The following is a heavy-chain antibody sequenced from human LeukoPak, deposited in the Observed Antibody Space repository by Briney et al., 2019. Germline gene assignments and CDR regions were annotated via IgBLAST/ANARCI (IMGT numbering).Heavy chain of an antibody. J-gene: IGHJ4*02. CDR3: ARGHNWNYPQYYFDY. CDR2: IYSSGTT. V-gene: IGHV4-4*07. D-gene: IGHD1-7*01. Sequence: PSETLSLTCTVSGGSISSYYWSWIRQPAGEGLEWIGRIYSSGTTSYNPSLKSRVTMSVDTSKNQFSLKLSSVTAADTAVYYCARGHNWNYPQYYFDYWGQGTLVTVSS. CDR1: GGSISSYY.